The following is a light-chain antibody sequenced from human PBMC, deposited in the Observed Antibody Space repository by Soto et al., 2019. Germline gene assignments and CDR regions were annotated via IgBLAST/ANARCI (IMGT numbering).Light chain of an antibody. CDR1: QSVSSNY. CDR2: GAS. J-gene: IGKJ1*01. Sequence: EIVLSQSPGTLSLSPGERATLSCRASQSVSSNYLAWYQQKPGQAPRLLIYGASSRATGIPDSFSGSGSGTDVTLTISRLEPEDFVVYFCQQYGSSPVTFGQGTKVEIK. V-gene: IGKV3-20*01. CDR3: QQYGSSPVT.